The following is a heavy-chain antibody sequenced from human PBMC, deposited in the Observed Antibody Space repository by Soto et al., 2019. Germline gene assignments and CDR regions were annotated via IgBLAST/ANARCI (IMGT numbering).Heavy chain of an antibody. D-gene: IGHD4-17*01. CDR1: GFTFSNAW. Sequence: SLRLSCAASGFTFSNAWFNWVRQAPGKGLEWVGRIKSHNDGGTTDYAAPVKDRFTISKDDSKNTLYLQMNSLKTEDTGVYFCTADLPTFIPTVDSWGQGTLVTVSS. CDR2: IKSHNDGGTT. V-gene: IGHV3-15*07. J-gene: IGHJ4*02. CDR3: TADLPTFIPTVDS.